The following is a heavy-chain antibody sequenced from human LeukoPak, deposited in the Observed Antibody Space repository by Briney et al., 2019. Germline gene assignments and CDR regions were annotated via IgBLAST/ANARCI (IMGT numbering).Heavy chain of an antibody. V-gene: IGHV4-39*01. D-gene: IGHD3-10*01. CDR2: IYYSGNT. J-gene: IGHJ6*03. Sequence: SETLSLTCTVSGVSISSSNSYWGWIRQPPGKGLEWIGSIYYSGNTYYNASLKSQVSISIDTSRNQFSLRLTSVTAADTAVYYCARAVLLWFGELSHTDVWGKGTTVTVSS. CDR1: GVSISSSNSY. CDR3: ARAVLLWFGELSHTDV.